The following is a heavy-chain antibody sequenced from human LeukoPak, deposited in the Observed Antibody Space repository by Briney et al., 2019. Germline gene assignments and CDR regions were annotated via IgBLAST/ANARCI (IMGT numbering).Heavy chain of an antibody. CDR3: ARAPLESYTNFDY. V-gene: IGHV3-9*01. CDR1: GFTFDDYA. J-gene: IGHJ4*02. Sequence: GGSLRLSCAASGFTFDDYAMHWVRQAPGKGLEWVSGISWNSGSIGYADSVKGRFTISRDNAKNSLYLQMNSLRAEDTAVYYCARAPLESYTNFDYWGQGTLVTVSS. CDR2: ISWNSGSI. D-gene: IGHD4-11*01.